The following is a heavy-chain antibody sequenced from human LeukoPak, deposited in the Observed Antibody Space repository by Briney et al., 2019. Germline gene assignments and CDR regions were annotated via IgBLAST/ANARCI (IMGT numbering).Heavy chain of an antibody. D-gene: IGHD1-26*01. V-gene: IGHV3-23*01. CDR1: GCSFNYFA. CDR3: AKTNVGHTRRHPHNFHY. J-gene: IGHJ4*02. CDR2: ISGSDDAT. Sequence: PGGSLRLSCAAAGCSFNYFAMSWVRQPPRKGLEWVSIISGSDDATHYADSVKGRSTISRANSKNPLSLYMNSLRAEDTALYSFAKTNVGHTRRHPHNFHYGGQGTLVSVSS.